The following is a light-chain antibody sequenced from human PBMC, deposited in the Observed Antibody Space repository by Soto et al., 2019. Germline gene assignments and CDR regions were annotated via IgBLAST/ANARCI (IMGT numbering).Light chain of an antibody. Sequence: DIQMTPSPSSLSASVGDRVTIACRPSQSIPNYLNWYQQKPGEAPKLLIYAASYLQRGVPSRFSGSGSGAEFTLTISSLQPEDFATYYCQQSDSTPYTFGQGTKGDIK. J-gene: IGKJ2*01. CDR1: QSIPNY. CDR3: QQSDSTPYT. CDR2: AAS. V-gene: IGKV1-39*01.